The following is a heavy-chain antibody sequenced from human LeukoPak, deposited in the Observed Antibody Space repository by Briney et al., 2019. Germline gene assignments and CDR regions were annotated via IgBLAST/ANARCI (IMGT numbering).Heavy chain of an antibody. CDR3: ARQATPVEAAIDY. J-gene: IGHJ4*02. D-gene: IGHD2-15*01. CDR2: INHSGRT. Sequence: SETLSLTCAVYGGSFSGYYWSWIRQPPGKGLEWIGEINHSGRTNYNPSLKSRVTISVDTSKNQFSLKLSSVTAADTAVYYCARQATPVEAAIDYWGQGTLVTVPS. CDR1: GGSFSGYY. V-gene: IGHV4-34*01.